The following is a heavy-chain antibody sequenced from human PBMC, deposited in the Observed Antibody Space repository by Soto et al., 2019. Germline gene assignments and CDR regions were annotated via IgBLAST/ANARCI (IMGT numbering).Heavy chain of an antibody. Sequence: GGSLRLSCAASGFIFTDYSVNWVRQAPGKGLEWVSSISSTGRYINYADSVKGRFTISRDNAKNSLYLQMDSLRAEDTAVYYCARDPSDLWEPDQSFQHWGQGTLVTVSS. CDR2: ISSTGRYI. J-gene: IGHJ1*01. CDR1: GFIFTDYS. D-gene: IGHD1-26*01. V-gene: IGHV3-21*01. CDR3: ARDPSDLWEPDQSFQH.